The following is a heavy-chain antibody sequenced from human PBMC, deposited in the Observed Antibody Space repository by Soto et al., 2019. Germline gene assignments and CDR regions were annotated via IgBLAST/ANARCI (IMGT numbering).Heavy chain of an antibody. V-gene: IGHV3-74*01. CDR2: INTDGTII. CDR3: ARDTDGLHY. Sequence: PGGSLRLSCAASGGIFSNYNMHWVRQAPGMGLVWVSRINTDGTIINYADSVKGRFTVSRDNAKNTLYLQMNSLRADDTAVYYCARDTDGLHYWGQGTLVTVSS. CDR1: GGIFSNYN. J-gene: IGHJ4*02.